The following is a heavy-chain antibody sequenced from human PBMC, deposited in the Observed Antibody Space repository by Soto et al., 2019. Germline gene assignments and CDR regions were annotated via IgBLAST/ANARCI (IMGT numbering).Heavy chain of an antibody. V-gene: IGHV4-31*03. D-gene: IGHD3-22*01. CDR2: ISASGST. Sequence: KPSETLSLTCTVSGGSISDGYYWTWIRQHPGKGLEWIGSISASGSTSYNPSLKSRLTVSVDKSKNQFSLNLRSVTAADTAVYYCARRDRSGFSYWLDTWGQGTLVTVYS. CDR1: GGSISDGYY. J-gene: IGHJ5*02. CDR3: ARRDRSGFSYWLDT.